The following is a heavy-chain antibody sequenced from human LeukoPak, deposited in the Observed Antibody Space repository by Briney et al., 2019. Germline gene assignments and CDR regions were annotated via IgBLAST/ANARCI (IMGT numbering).Heavy chain of an antibody. CDR2: IYYSGST. Sequence: SETLSLTCTVSGGSISSGGYYWSWLRQHPGKGLEWIGYIYYSGSTYYNPSLKSRVTISVDTSKNQFSLTLSSVTAADTAVYYCARERGGYYDSSGNFDYWGQGTLVTVSS. J-gene: IGHJ4*02. V-gene: IGHV4-31*03. D-gene: IGHD3-22*01. CDR1: GGSISSGGYY. CDR3: ARERGGYYDSSGNFDY.